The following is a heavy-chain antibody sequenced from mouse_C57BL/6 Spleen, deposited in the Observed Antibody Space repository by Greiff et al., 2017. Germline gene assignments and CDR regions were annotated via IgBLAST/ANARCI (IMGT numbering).Heavy chain of an antibody. J-gene: IGHJ3*01. CDR2: INPNNGGT. CDR1: GYTFTDYY. Sequence: EVQLQQSGPELVKPGASVKISCKASGYTFTDYYMNWVKQSHGKSLEWIGDINPNNGGTSYNQKFKGKATLTVDKSSSTAYMELRSLTSEDSAVYYCARDYYGNYVFAYWGQGTLVTVSA. V-gene: IGHV1-26*01. D-gene: IGHD2-1*01. CDR3: ARDYYGNYVFAY.